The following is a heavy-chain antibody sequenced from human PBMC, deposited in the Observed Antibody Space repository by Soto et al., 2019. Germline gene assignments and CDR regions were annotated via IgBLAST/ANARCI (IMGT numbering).Heavy chain of an antibody. CDR2: ISWDGGST. V-gene: IGHV3-43*01. D-gene: IGHD2-2*01. CDR1: GFTFDYYT. Sequence: PGGSLRLSCAASGFTFDYYTMHWVRQAPGKGLEWVSLISWDGGSTYYADSVKGRFTISRDNSKNSLYLQMNSLRTEDTALYYCAKNIVVVPAQLHSYGMDVWGQGTTVTVSS. CDR3: AKNIVVVPAQLHSYGMDV. J-gene: IGHJ6*02.